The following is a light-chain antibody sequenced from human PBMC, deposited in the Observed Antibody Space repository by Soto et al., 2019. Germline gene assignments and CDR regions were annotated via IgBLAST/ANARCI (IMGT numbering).Light chain of an antibody. J-gene: IGKJ2*01. CDR1: QGVSNY. CDR3: QQRSDCPVT. Sequence: EIVLTQSPATLSLSPGERATLSCRASQGVSNYLAWYQQKRGQALRLLIFDASHRATGIPARFSGSGTGTDFTLTITSLEPEDFAFYYCQQRSDCPVTFGQGTKMAIK. CDR2: DAS. V-gene: IGKV3-11*01.